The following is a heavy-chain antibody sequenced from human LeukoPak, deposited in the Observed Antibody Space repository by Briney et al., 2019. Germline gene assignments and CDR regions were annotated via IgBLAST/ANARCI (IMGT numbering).Heavy chain of an antibody. CDR3: ARDISYTSGPPGYY. V-gene: IGHV3-74*01. D-gene: IGHD3-16*01. CDR1: GFTFSSHW. Sequence: GGSLRLSCAASGFTFSSHWMHWVRQAPGKGLVWVSRINSDGSSTNYADSVKGRFTVSRDNAKNTLYLQMNSLRAEDTAVYYCARDISYTSGPPGYYWGQGTLVTVSS. CDR2: INSDGSST. J-gene: IGHJ4*02.